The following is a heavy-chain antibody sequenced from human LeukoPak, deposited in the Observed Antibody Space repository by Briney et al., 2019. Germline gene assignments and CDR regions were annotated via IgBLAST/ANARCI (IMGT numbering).Heavy chain of an antibody. J-gene: IGHJ4*02. V-gene: IGHV3-74*01. D-gene: IGHD2-15*01. CDR3: YSPEAYY. Sequence: GGSLRLSCVASGFTFSTYWMHWVRHPPGKGGVWVSRINPGGRGTIYADSEKGRYTISRDNEKDTVYLQMNSHRAEDTGVFHSYSPEAYYWGRGTLVSVSS. CDR1: GFTFSTYW. CDR2: INPGGRGT.